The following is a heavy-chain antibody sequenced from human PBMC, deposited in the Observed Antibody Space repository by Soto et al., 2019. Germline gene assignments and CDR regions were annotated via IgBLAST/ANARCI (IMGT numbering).Heavy chain of an antibody. CDR1: GGTFSSYA. CDR3: ARDGNYYDSSGYYPDAFDI. V-gene: IGHV1-69*01. J-gene: IGHJ3*02. D-gene: IGHD3-22*01. Sequence: QVQLVQSGAEVKKPGSSVKVSCKASGGTFSSYAISWVRQAPGQGLEWMGGIIPIFGTANYAQKFQGRVTITADESTRPAYMELSSLRSEDTAVYYCARDGNYYDSSGYYPDAFDIWGQGTMVTVSS. CDR2: IIPIFGTA.